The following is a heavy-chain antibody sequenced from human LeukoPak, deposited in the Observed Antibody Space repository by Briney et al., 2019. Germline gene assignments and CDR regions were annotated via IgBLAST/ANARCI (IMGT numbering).Heavy chain of an antibody. CDR3: ARHDSGLRRLYGVDV. CDR2: FYYSGNT. V-gene: IGHV4-39*01. Sequence: PSETLSLTCTVSGGSVSSSSYHWGWIRQPPGKGLEWIGSFYYSGNTYYNPSLKSRVTISVDTSKNQFSLKLSSVTATDTAVFYCARHDSGLRRLYGVDVWGQGTTVTVSS. D-gene: IGHD2-21*02. CDR1: GGSVSSSSYH. J-gene: IGHJ6*02.